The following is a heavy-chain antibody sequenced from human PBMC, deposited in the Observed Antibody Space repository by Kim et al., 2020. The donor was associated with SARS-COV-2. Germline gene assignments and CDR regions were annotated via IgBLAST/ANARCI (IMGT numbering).Heavy chain of an antibody. D-gene: IGHD4-4*01. CDR1: GFTFSGSA. Sequence: GGSLRLSCAASGFTFSGSAMHWVRQASGKGLEWVGRIRSKANSYATAYAASVKGRFTISRDDSKNTAYLQMNSLKTEDTAVYYCTRPGVTTVEYYYYGMDVWGQGTTVTVSS. J-gene: IGHJ6*02. CDR3: TRPGVTTVEYYYYGMDV. V-gene: IGHV3-73*01. CDR2: IRSKANSYAT.